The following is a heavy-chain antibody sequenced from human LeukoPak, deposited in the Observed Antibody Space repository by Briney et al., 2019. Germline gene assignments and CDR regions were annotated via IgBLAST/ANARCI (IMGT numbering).Heavy chain of an antibody. Sequence: SETLSLTCAVYGGSFSGYYWSWIRQPPGKGLEWIGEINHSGSTNYKPSLKSRVTISVDTSKNQFSLKLSSVTAADTAVYYCARRARGMVRGVTTNWFDPWGQGTLVTVSS. CDR1: GGSFSGYY. D-gene: IGHD3-10*01. V-gene: IGHV4-34*01. CDR2: INHSGST. CDR3: ARRARGMVRGVTTNWFDP. J-gene: IGHJ5*02.